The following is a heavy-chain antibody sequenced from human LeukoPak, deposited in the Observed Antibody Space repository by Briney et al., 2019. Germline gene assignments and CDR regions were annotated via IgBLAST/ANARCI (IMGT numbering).Heavy chain of an antibody. D-gene: IGHD2-2*01. Sequence: SETLSLTCAVSGFSISSGYYWGWIRQPPGKGREWIGNIYHDGNTYYNPSLKSRLTVSVDKPQNQFSLTLSSVAAADTAVYFCARLTASRRAFDMWGQGTKVTVSS. J-gene: IGHJ3*02. V-gene: IGHV4-38-2*01. CDR2: IYHDGNT. CDR1: GFSISSGYY. CDR3: ARLTASRRAFDM.